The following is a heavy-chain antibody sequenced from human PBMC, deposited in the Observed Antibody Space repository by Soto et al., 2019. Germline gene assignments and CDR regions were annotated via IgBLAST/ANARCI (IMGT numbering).Heavy chain of an antibody. CDR3: ARDRYGSGSYYKIYYYYGMDV. CDR2: ISYDGSNK. V-gene: IGHV3-30-3*01. J-gene: IGHJ6*02. Sequence: WGSLRLSCATSGFTFRSYAMHWVRQAPGKGLDWVAVISYDGSNKYYADSVKGRFTISRDNAKNTLYLQMNSLRAEDTAVYYCARDRYGSGSYYKIYYYYGMDVWGQGTTVTVSS. CDR1: GFTFRSYA. D-gene: IGHD3-10*01.